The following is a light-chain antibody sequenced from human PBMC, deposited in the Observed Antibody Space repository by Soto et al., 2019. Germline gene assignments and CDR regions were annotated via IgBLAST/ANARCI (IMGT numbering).Light chain of an antibody. CDR3: SSYTSSSTPYMV. Sequence: QSVLTQPASVSGSPGQSITISCTGTSSDVGGYNYVSWHQQHPGKAPKLMIYEVSNWPSGVSNRFSGAKSGNTASLTISGLQAEDEADYSCSSYTSSSTPYMVFGGGTKVTVL. J-gene: IGLJ2*01. CDR1: SSDVGGYNY. V-gene: IGLV2-14*01. CDR2: EVS.